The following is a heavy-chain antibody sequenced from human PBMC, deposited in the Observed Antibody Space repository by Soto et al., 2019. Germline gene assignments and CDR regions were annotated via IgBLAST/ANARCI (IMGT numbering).Heavy chain of an antibody. CDR2: LYWDDDN. D-gene: IGHD6-19*01. CDR3: AHRQLAVAGLGTASFHY. CDR1: GFSLTSRGEG. V-gene: IGHV2-5*02. J-gene: IGHJ4*02. Sequence: QITLWESGPTLVKTTQTLTLTCSFSGFSLTSRGEGVGWIRQPPGKTMEWLAVLYWDDDNRYSPSLKTRLILTKDTAKHHVILTVPDMDPVDTATYYCAHRQLAVAGLGTASFHYWGQRIQVTISS.